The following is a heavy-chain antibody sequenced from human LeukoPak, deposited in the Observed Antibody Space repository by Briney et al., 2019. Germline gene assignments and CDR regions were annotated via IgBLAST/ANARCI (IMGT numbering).Heavy chain of an antibody. CDR1: GFTFSDHY. D-gene: IGHD4-17*01. Sequence: GGSLRLSCAASGFTFSDHYMDWVRQAPGKGLEWVGRTKRKGYSYTTNYAASVEGRFTISRDDPDYTLYLQMTSLKTEDTAVYYCAREKSDYGDYATFDLWGRGTLVTVSS. CDR3: AREKSDYGDYATFDL. CDR2: TKRKGYSYTT. V-gene: IGHV3-72*01. J-gene: IGHJ2*01.